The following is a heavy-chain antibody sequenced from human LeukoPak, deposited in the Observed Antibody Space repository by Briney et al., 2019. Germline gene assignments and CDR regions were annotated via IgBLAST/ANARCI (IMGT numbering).Heavy chain of an antibody. V-gene: IGHV4-30-4*01. Sequence: PSETLSLTCTVSGGSISSGDYYWSWIRQPLGKGLEWIGYIYYSGSTYYNPSLKSRVTISVDTSKNQFPLKLSSVTAADTAVYYCARVNRDGSGSYYNLDYWGQGTLVTVSS. CDR1: GGSISSGDYY. D-gene: IGHD3-10*01. CDR3: ARVNRDGSGSYYNLDY. J-gene: IGHJ4*02. CDR2: IYYSGST.